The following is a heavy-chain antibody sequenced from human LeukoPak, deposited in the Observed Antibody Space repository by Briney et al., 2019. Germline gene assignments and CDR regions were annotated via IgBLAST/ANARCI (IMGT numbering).Heavy chain of an antibody. Sequence: PGGSLRLSCAASGFTFSSYWMSWVRQAPGKGLEWVSFISTSSSYIYYADSVRGRFTISRDNAKSSLYLQMDSLRAEDTAVYYCAGQQWLDGAYYFDYWGQGTLVTVSS. CDR3: AGQQWLDGAYYFDY. V-gene: IGHV3-21*01. D-gene: IGHD6-19*01. J-gene: IGHJ4*02. CDR1: GFTFSSYW. CDR2: ISTSSSYI.